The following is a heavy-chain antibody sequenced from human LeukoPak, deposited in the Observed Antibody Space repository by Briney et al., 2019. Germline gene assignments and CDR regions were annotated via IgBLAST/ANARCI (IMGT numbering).Heavy chain of an antibody. D-gene: IGHD6-19*01. J-gene: IGHJ4*02. CDR1: GYTFTSYG. CDR3: ARDAVTVAGRRDFDY. Sequence: ASVKVSCMASGYTFTSYGISWVRQAPGQGLEWMGWISAYNGNTNYAQKLQGRVTMTTDTSTSTAYMELRSLRSDDTAVYYCARDAVTVAGRRDFDYWGQGTLVTVSS. V-gene: IGHV1-18*01. CDR2: ISAYNGNT.